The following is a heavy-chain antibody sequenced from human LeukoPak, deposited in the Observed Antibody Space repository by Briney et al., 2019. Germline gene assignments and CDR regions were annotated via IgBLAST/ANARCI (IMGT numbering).Heavy chain of an antibody. V-gene: IGHV3-9*01. Sequence: SLRLSCAASGFTFDDYAMNWVRQAPGKGLEWVSGISWNSGSIGYADSVKGRFTISRDNAKNSLYLQMNSLRAEDTALYYCAKDIRGYYDSSGWYYYYYGMDVWGQGTTVTVSS. CDR3: AKDIRGYYDSSGWYYYYYGMDV. J-gene: IGHJ6*02. CDR1: GFTFDDYA. CDR2: ISWNSGSI. D-gene: IGHD3-22*01.